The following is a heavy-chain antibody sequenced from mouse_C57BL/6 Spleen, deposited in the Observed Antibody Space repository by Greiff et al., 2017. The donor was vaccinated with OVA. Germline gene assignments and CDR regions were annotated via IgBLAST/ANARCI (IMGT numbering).Heavy chain of an antibody. CDR1: GYTFTSYG. Sequence: QVQLQQSGAELARPGASVKLSCKASGYTFTSYGISWVKQRTGQGLEWIGEIYPRSGNTYYNEKFKGKATPTADKSSSTAYMELRSLTSEDSAVYFCARGVTGYGSSPGNFDYWGQGTTLTVSS. V-gene: IGHV1-81*01. CDR3: ARGVTGYGSSPGNFDY. J-gene: IGHJ2*01. CDR2: IYPRSGNT. D-gene: IGHD1-1*01.